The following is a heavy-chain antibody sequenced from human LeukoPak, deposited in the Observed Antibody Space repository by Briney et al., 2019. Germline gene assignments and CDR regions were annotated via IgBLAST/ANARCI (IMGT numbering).Heavy chain of an antibody. CDR2: INPNSGGT. CDR1: GYTFTGYY. D-gene: IGHD5-24*01. V-gene: IGHV1-2*02. Sequence: ASVKVSCKASGYTFTGYYMHWVRQAPGQGLEWMGWINPNSGGTNYAQKFQGRVTMTRDASISTAYMELSRLRSDDTAVYYCARGTRWLQPYYFDYWGQGTLVTVSS. CDR3: ARGTRWLQPYYFDY. J-gene: IGHJ4*02.